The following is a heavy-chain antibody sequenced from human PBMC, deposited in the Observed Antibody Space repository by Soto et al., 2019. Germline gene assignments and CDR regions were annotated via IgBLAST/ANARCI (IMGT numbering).Heavy chain of an antibody. V-gene: IGHV4-31*03. CDR1: GGYISSGGYY. CDR3: ARDRTERWFDP. J-gene: IGHJ5*02. Sequence: SETLSLTCTVSGGYISSGGYYWSWIRQHPGKGLEWIGYIYYTGSTYYNPSLKSRVTISVDTSKNQFSLKLNSVTAADTAVYYCARDRTERWFDPCGQGTLVTVSS. CDR2: IYYTGST.